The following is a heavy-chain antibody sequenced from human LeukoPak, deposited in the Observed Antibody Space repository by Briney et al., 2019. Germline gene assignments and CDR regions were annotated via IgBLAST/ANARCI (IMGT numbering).Heavy chain of an antibody. V-gene: IGHV4-59*12. CDR3: ARSTYSSSSSYYYYMDV. CDR1: GGSISSYY. D-gene: IGHD6-6*01. CDR2: IYYSGST. Sequence: PSETLSLTCTVSGGSISSYYWSWIRQPPGKGLEWIGYIYYSGSTNYNPSLKSRVTMSVDTSKNQFSLKLSSVTAADTAVYYCARSTYSSSSSYYYYMDVWGKGTTVTVSS. J-gene: IGHJ6*03.